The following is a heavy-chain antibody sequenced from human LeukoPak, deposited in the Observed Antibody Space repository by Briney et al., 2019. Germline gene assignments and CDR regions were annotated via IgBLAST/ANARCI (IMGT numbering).Heavy chain of an antibody. Sequence: SETLSLTCTVSGGSISTGGYYWSWIRQHPGKGLEWIGYFYYSGSTYYNPSLKSRVAISVDTSKNQFSLKLRSVTAADTAVYYCARDYGGKVGAFDIWGQGTMVTVSS. J-gene: IGHJ3*02. CDR1: GGSISTGGYY. CDR2: FYYSGST. D-gene: IGHD4-23*01. CDR3: ARDYGGKVGAFDI. V-gene: IGHV4-31*03.